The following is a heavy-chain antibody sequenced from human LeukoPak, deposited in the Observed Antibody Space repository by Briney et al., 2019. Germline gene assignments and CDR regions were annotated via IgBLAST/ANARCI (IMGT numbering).Heavy chain of an antibody. CDR3: ARDRDCSGGSCYWYYYYGMDV. CDR1: GFTFSSYA. V-gene: IGHV3-30-3*01. Sequence: GRSLRLSCAASGFTFSSYAMHWVRQAPGKGLEWVAVISYDGSNKYYADSVKGRFTISRDNSKNTLYLQMNSLRAEDTAVYYCARDRDCSGGSCYWYYYYGMDVWGQGTTVTVSS. J-gene: IGHJ6*02. D-gene: IGHD2-15*01. CDR2: ISYDGSNK.